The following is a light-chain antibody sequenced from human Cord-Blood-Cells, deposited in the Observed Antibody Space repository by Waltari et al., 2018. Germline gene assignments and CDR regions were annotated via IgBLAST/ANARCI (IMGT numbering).Light chain of an antibody. J-gene: IGLJ1*01. CDR1: NIGSKS. CDR2: YAS. CDR3: QVWDSSSDHYV. Sequence: SYVLTQPTSVSVAPGKTARITCGGNNIGSKSVHWYQQKPCQAPVLVIYYASDRPSGIPERFSGSNSGNTATLTISRVEAGDEADYYCQVWDSSSDHYVFGTGTKVTVL. V-gene: IGLV3-21*04.